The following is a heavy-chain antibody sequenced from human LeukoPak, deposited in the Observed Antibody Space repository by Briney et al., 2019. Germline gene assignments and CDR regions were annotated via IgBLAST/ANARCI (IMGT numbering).Heavy chain of an antibody. CDR3: ARGDELLWFGELNPTGSDI. CDR2: MNPNSGNT. D-gene: IGHD3-10*01. Sequence: GASVKVSCKASGYTFTSYDINWVRQATGQGLEWMGWMNPNSGNTGYAQKFQGRVTMTRNTSISTAYMELSSLRSEDTAVYYCARGDELLWFGELNPTGSDIWGQGTMVTVSS. V-gene: IGHV1-8*01. CDR1: GYTFTSYD. J-gene: IGHJ3*02.